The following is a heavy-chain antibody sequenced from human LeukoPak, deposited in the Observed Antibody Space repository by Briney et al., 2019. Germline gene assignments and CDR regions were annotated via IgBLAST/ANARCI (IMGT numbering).Heavy chain of an antibody. D-gene: IGHD6-13*01. CDR3: ARTGGYSSPPGY. J-gene: IGHJ4*02. Sequence: SSETLSLTCTVSGGSISSSSYYWGWIRQPPGKGLEWIGSIYYSGSTYYNPSLKSRVTISVDTSKNQFSLKLSSVTAADTAVYYCARTGGYSSPPGYWGQGTLVTVSS. CDR1: GGSISSSSYY. CDR2: IYYSGST. V-gene: IGHV4-39*07.